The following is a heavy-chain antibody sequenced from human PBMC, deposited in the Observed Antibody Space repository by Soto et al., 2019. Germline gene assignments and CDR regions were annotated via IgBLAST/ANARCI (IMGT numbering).Heavy chain of an antibody. Sequence: EVQLVESGGGLVQPGGSLTLSCAASEFAFSSYWMTWVRQAPGKGLEWVANIRKDGSQRSYLDSVRGRFTISRDNSKNSLYLQMNSLRAEDTALYFCASDVSPGSSGVYFDAFDMWGQGTMVTVSS. CDR2: IRKDGSQR. CDR1: EFAFSSYW. D-gene: IGHD6-25*01. CDR3: ASDVSPGSSGVYFDAFDM. J-gene: IGHJ3*02. V-gene: IGHV3-7*05.